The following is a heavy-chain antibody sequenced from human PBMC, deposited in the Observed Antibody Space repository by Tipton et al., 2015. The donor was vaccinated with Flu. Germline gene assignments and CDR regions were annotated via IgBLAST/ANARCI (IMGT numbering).Heavy chain of an antibody. CDR1: GFTLSDYY. CDR3: ARDKTNVLRYFEAGMDV. D-gene: IGHD3-9*01. J-gene: IGHJ6*02. CDR2: ISSSGIPI. Sequence: AASGFTLSDYYMSWIRQAPGKGLEWLSLISSSGIPIYYADSVKGRFTISRYSAKNSLYLQMNSLRAEDTAVYYCARDKTNVLRYFEAGMDVWGQGTTVTVSS. V-gene: IGHV3-11*01.